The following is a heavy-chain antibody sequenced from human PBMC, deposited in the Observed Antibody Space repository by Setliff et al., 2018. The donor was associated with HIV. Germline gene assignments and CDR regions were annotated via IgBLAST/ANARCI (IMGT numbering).Heavy chain of an antibody. CDR2: IYSGGTT. V-gene: IGHV3-53*01. CDR1: GFTVSTYW. J-gene: IGHJ4*03. CDR3: ARSPQGGYFDY. Sequence: PGGSLRLSCAASGFTVSTYWMHWVRQAPGKGLEWVSIIYSGGTTYYADSVKGRFTISRDNSKNTLYLQMNSLRVEDTAVYHCARSPQGGYFDYWGQGTLVTVSS.